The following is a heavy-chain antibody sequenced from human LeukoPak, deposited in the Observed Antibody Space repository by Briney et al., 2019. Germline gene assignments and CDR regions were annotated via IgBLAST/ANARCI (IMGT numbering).Heavy chain of an antibody. CDR1: VFTFSSYE. CDR2: ISSSGSTT. J-gene: IGHJ4*02. V-gene: IGHV3-48*03. Sequence: GGSLRLSCPASVFTFSSYEMHWVRQAPGKGLEWVSYISSSGSTTHYADSVKGRFTISRDNAKNSLYLQMNSLRAEDTAVYYCARDNYDSSGYYFDWGQGTLVTVSS. CDR3: ARDNYDSSGYYFD. D-gene: IGHD3-22*01.